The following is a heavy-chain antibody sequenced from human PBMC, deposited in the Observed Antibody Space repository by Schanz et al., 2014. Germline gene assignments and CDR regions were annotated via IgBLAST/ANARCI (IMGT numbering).Heavy chain of an antibody. CDR1: GFTFSIYG. Sequence: QVQLVESGGSVVQPGRSLRLSCAASGFTFSIYGMSWIRQAPGKGLEWVSYISSSGSYTNYADSVKGRFTTSRDNGKNSLYLQMNSLRAEDTAVYYCAKDHAGSDILTALGNWGQGTLVTVSS. CDR2: ISSSGSYT. CDR3: AKDHAGSDILTALGN. V-gene: IGHV3-11*06. D-gene: IGHD3-9*01. J-gene: IGHJ4*02.